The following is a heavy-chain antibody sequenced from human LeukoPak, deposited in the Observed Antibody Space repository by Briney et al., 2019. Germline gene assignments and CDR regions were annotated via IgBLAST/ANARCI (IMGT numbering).Heavy chain of an antibody. D-gene: IGHD2-21*01. CDR1: GYTFTKFV. J-gene: IGHJ4*02. Sequence: ASVKVSCKASGYTFTKFVVHRMRQAPGQRPEWLGWINAGNGDTKYSQNFQDRVTITRDTSANTAYMELSSLTSEDTALYYCARDDCGDTCYPGGYWGQGTLVTVSS. CDR3: ARDDCGDTCYPGGY. CDR2: INAGNGDT. V-gene: IGHV1-3*01.